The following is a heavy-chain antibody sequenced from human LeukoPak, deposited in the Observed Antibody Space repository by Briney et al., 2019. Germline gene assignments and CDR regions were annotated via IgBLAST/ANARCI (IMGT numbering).Heavy chain of an antibody. D-gene: IGHD1-26*01. J-gene: IGHJ4*02. CDR1: GFTFSSYS. Sequence: GGSLRLSCAASGFTFSSYSMNWVRQPPGKGLEWVSSISTTSSYIYYADSVKGRFTITRDNAKNSLYLQMNSLRAEDTAVYYCAKGNYYDYDYWGQGTLVTVSS. CDR2: ISTTSSYI. V-gene: IGHV3-21*01. CDR3: AKGNYYDYDY.